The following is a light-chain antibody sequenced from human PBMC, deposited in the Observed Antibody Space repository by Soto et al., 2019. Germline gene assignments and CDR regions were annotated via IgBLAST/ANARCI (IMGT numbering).Light chain of an antibody. V-gene: IGKV3-20*01. Sequence: EIVLTQSPGSLSLSPGERATLSCRASQSVSNNYLAWYQQKPCQAPRLLIYGASSRATAIPDRFSGSGSGTDFTLTISRLEPEDFALYYCQRYGSSPGLFTFGPGTKVDIK. CDR3: QRYGSSPGLFT. CDR2: GAS. J-gene: IGKJ3*01. CDR1: QSVSNNY.